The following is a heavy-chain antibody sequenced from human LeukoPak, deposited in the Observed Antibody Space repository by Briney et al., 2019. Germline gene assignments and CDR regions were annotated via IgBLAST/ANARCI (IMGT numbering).Heavy chain of an antibody. CDR3: ARGAYCSGGSCYSDY. J-gene: IGHJ4*02. Sequence: PSETLSLTCTVSGGSISAYYWSWIRQPPGKGLEWIGYIYYSGSTNYNPSLKSRVTISADTSKNQFSLKLSSVTAADTAVYYCARGAYCSGGSCYSDYWGPGTLVTVSS. CDR2: IYYSGST. D-gene: IGHD2-15*01. V-gene: IGHV4-59*01. CDR1: GGSISAYY.